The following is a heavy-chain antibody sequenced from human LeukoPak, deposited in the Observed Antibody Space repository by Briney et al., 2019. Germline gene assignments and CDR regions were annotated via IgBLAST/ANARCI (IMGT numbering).Heavy chain of an antibody. J-gene: IGHJ4*02. V-gene: IGHV1-69*13. CDR2: IIPIFGTA. D-gene: IGHD4-11*01. Sequence: GASVKVSCKASGGTFSSYTITWVRQAPGQGLEWMGGIIPIFGTANYAQKFQGRVTITADESTSTAYMELSSLRSEDTAVYYCATLLTVPTGYFDYWGQGTLVTVSS. CDR3: ATLLTVPTGYFDY. CDR1: GGTFSSYT.